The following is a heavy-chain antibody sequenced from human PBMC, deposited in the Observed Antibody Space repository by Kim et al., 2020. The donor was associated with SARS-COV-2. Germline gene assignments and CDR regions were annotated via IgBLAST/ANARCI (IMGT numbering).Heavy chain of an antibody. J-gene: IGHJ6*02. Sequence: GGSLRLSCAASGFTFSSYAMHWVRQAPGKGLEWVAVISYDGSNKYYADSVKGRFTISRDNSKNTLYLQMNSLRAEDTAVYYCARDRGYDWWLSSSYYYYYGMDVGGQGTTVTVSS. CDR3: ARDRGYDWWLSSSYYYYYGMDV. CDR1: GFTFSSYA. D-gene: IGHD5-12*01. CDR2: ISYDGSNK. V-gene: IGHV3-30*04.